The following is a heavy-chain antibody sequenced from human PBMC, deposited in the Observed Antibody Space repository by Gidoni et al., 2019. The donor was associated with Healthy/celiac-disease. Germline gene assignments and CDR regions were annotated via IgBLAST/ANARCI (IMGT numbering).Heavy chain of an antibody. D-gene: IGHD5-18*01. Sequence: GKGLEWVSAISGSGGSTYYADSVKGRFTISRDNSKNTLYLQMNSLRAEDTAVYYCAKDRLQLWLPFDYWGQGTLVTVSS. J-gene: IGHJ4*02. CDR3: AKDRLQLWLPFDY. V-gene: IGHV3-23*01. CDR2: ISGSGGST.